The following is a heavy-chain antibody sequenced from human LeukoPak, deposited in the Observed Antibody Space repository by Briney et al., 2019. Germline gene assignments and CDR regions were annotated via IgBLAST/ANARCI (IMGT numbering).Heavy chain of an antibody. J-gene: IGHJ4*02. CDR3: ATVPMTTVVQYFDY. V-gene: IGHV1-24*01. CDR2: FDPEDGET. D-gene: IGHD4-23*01. Sequence: ASVKVSFKVSGYTLTELSMHWVRQAPGKGLEWMGGFDPEDGETIYAQKFQGRVTMTEDTSTDTAYMELSSLRSEDTAVYYCATVPMTTVVQYFDYWGQGTLVTVSS. CDR1: GYTLTELS.